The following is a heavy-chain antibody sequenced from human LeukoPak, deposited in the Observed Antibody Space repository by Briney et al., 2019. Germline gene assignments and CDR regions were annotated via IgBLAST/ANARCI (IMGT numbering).Heavy chain of an antibody. CDR1: GFTFSDYY. CDR3: ARRPKYSGSPGPTYDAFDI. J-gene: IGHJ3*02. V-gene: IGHV3-11*01. D-gene: IGHD6-6*01. Sequence: PGGSLRLSCAASGFTFSDYYMSWIRQAPGKGLEWVSYISSSGSTIYYADSVKGRFTISRDNAKNSLYLQMNSLRAEDTAVYYCARRPKYSGSPGPTYDAFDIWGQGTMVTVSS. CDR2: ISSSGSTI.